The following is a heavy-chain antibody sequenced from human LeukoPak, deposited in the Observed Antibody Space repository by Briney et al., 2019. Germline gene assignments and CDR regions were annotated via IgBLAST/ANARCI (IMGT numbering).Heavy chain of an antibody. V-gene: IGHV4-61*01. D-gene: IGHD4-23*01. J-gene: IGHJ4*02. Sequence: SETLSLTCTVSGGSVSSGSYYRSWIRQPPGKGLEWIGYIYYSGSTNYNPSLKSRVTISVDTSKNQFSLKLSSVTAADTAVYYCASYGGNSAFGYWGQGTLVTVSS. CDR2: IYYSGST. CDR3: ASYGGNSAFGY. CDR1: GGSVSSGSYY.